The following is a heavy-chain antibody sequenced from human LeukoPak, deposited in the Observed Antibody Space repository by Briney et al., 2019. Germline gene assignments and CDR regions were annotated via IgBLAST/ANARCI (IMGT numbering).Heavy chain of an antibody. CDR2: IYTSGST. CDR1: GGSISNYY. V-gene: IGHV4-4*07. D-gene: IGHD3-22*01. Sequence: SETLSLTCTVSGGSISNYYWSWIRQPAGKGLEWIGRIYTSGSTYYNPSLKSRVTLSVDTSKNQFSLKLSSVTAADTAMYYCAGYYDSSGYHRTFDIWGQGTMVTVSS. CDR3: AGYYDSSGYHRTFDI. J-gene: IGHJ3*02.